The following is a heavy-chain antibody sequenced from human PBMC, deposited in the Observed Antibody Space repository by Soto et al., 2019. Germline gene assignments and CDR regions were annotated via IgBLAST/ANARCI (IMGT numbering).Heavy chain of an antibody. D-gene: IGHD2-8*01. J-gene: IGHJ4*02. CDR3: ARDVCTNGVCYPE. CDR2: IYYSGSN. Sequence: TLSLTCPVSGRSTGSGGDYWSWIREHPGKGLKCIGYIYYSGSNYYNPSLKSQATISVDTSKNQFTLKLSSATAADTAVYYCARDVCTNGVCYPEWGQGTLVTVSS. CDR1: GRSTGSGGDY. V-gene: IGHV4-31*01.